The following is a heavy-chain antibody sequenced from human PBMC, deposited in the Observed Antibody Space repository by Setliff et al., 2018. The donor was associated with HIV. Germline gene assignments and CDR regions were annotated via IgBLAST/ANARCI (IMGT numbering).Heavy chain of an antibody. Sequence: ASVKVSCKASGYTFTSYDINWVRQATGQGLEWMGWMNPNSGNTGYAQKFQGGVTMTRNTSISTAYMELSSLRSEDTAVYYCARGPIHDSSGYYYAYWGQGTLVTVSS. J-gene: IGHJ4*02. D-gene: IGHD3-22*01. CDR1: GYTFTSYD. CDR2: MNPNSGNT. CDR3: ARGPIHDSSGYYYAY. V-gene: IGHV1-8*02.